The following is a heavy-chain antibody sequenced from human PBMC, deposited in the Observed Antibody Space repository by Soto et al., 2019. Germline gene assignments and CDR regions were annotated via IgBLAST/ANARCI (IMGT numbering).Heavy chain of an antibody. V-gene: IGHV3-7*01. CDR3: ARDRRFLEWLGWFDP. CDR1: GFTFSSYW. J-gene: IGHJ5*02. D-gene: IGHD3-3*01. Sequence: EVQLVESGGGLVQPGGSLRLSCAASGFTFSSYWMSWVRQAPGKGLEWVANIKQDGSEKYYVDSVKGRFTISRDNAKNSLYLQMNSLRAEDTDVYYCARDRRFLEWLGWFDPWGQGTLVTVSS. CDR2: IKQDGSEK.